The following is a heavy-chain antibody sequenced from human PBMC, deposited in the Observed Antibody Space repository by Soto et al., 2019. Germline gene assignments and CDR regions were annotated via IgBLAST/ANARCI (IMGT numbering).Heavy chain of an antibody. CDR1: GFSFNSYG. J-gene: IGHJ5*02. CDR2: ISYDGSNK. CDR3: AKNYYDSSGYSRYNWFDP. V-gene: IGHV3-30*18. Sequence: PGGSLRLSCAASGFSFNSYGMRWVRQAPGKGLEWVAVISYDGSNKYYADSVKGRFTISRDNSKNTLYLQMNSLRAEDTAVYYCAKNYYDSSGYSRYNWFDPWGQGTLVTVSS. D-gene: IGHD3-22*01.